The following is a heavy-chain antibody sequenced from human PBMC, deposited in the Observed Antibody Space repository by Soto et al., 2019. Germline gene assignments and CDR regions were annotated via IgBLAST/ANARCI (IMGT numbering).Heavy chain of an antibody. CDR2: IYYSGST. D-gene: IGHD3-3*01. V-gene: IGHV4-59*12. CDR3: AREPDF. Sequence: SETLSLTCTVSGGSIISYYWSWIRQPPGKGLEWIGYIYYSGSTNYNPSLKSRVTISVDTSKNQFSLKLSSVTAADTAVYYCAREPDFWSRGTVVTVSS. J-gene: IGHJ4*02. CDR1: GGSIISYY.